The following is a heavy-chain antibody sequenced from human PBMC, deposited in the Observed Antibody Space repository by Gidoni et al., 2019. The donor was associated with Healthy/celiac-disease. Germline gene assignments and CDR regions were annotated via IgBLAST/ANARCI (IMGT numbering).Heavy chain of an antibody. CDR1: GGSFSGSY. J-gene: IGHJ6*03. Sequence: QVQLQQWGAGLLKPSATLSLTCAVYGGSFSGSYWSWIRQPPGKGLEWIGEINHSGSTNYNPSLKSRVTISVDTSKNQFSLKLSSVTAADTAVYYCARVVTDSYSSSWYTPMDVWGKGTTVTVSS. D-gene: IGHD6-13*01. CDR2: INHSGST. V-gene: IGHV4-34*01. CDR3: ARVVTDSYSSSWYTPMDV.